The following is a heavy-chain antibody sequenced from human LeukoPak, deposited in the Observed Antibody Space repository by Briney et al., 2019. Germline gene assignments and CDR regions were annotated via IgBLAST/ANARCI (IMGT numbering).Heavy chain of an antibody. Sequence: ASVKVSCKASGYTFTSYGISWVRQAPGQGLEWMGWISAYNGNTNYAQKLQGRVTMTTDTSTSTAYMELRSLRSDDTAVYYCARDTKRLLWFGEGGNWFDPWGQGTLVTVSS. D-gene: IGHD3-10*01. CDR2: ISAYNGNT. J-gene: IGHJ5*02. CDR1: GYTFTSYG. CDR3: ARDTKRLLWFGEGGNWFDP. V-gene: IGHV1-18*01.